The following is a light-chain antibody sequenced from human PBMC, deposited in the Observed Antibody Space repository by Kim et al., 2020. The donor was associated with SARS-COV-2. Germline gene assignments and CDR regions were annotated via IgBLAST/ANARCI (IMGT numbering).Light chain of an antibody. V-gene: IGKV1-27*01. CDR2: AAS. CDR1: QDIANS. Sequence: ASVGDRVTIPCRASQDIANSLAWYQQKPGKVPQVLIYAASTLQSGVPSRFSVSGSGTEFTLTIGILQTEDVATYYCQKYNSAPWTFGPGTKVDIK. CDR3: QKYNSAPWT. J-gene: IGKJ1*01.